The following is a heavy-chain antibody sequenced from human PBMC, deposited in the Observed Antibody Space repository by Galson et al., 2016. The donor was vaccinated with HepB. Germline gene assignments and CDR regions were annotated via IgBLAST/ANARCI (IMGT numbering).Heavy chain of an antibody. V-gene: IGHV3-21*01. CDR2: ISSRSTYI. CDR1: GFTLSSSA. D-gene: IGHD4/OR15-4a*01. J-gene: IGHJ5*02. CDR3: AREKGGSTMASHWFQP. Sequence: SLRLSCAASGFTLSSSAMSWVRQAPGKGLEWVSSISSRSTYIHYADSVEGRFTISRDNAKNSLYLQMNSLRAEDTAVYYCAREKGGSTMASHWFQPWGQGTLVTVSS.